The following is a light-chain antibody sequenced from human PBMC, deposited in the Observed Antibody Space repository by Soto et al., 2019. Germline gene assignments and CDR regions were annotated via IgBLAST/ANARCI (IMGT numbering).Light chain of an antibody. Sequence: QSVLTQPPSASGTPGQRVTIFCSGSSSNIGTNTVIWYQQLPGAAPKLLIYSDNQRPSGVPDRFSGSKSGTSASLAISGLQSEDEADYDCAAWDVSLVVFGGGTKLTVL. J-gene: IGLJ2*01. CDR2: SDN. CDR1: SSNIGTNT. V-gene: IGLV1-44*01. CDR3: AAWDVSLVV.